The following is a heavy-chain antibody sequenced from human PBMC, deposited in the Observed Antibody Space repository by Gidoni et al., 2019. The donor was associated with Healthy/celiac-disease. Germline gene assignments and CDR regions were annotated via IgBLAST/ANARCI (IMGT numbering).Heavy chain of an antibody. V-gene: IGHV3-23*01. CDR3: AKDGTYDSSGYYFDY. CDR1: GFIFSSYA. CDR2: ISGSGGRT. Sequence: EVQLLESGGGLVQPGGSLRLSCAASGFIFSSYAMSWVRQAPGKGLEWVSAISGSGGRTYYADSVKGRVTISRDNSKNTLYLQMNSLRAEDTAVYYCAKDGTYDSSGYYFDYWGQGTLVTVSS. J-gene: IGHJ4*02. D-gene: IGHD3-22*01.